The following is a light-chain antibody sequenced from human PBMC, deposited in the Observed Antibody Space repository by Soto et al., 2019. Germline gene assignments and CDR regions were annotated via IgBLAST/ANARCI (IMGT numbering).Light chain of an antibody. V-gene: IGKV1-39*01. J-gene: IGKJ2*01. CDR1: QSISSY. CDR2: AAS. CDR3: QQSYSTPMYT. Sequence: DIQMTQSPSSLSASVGDRVTITCRASQSISSYLNWYQQKPGKAPKLLIYAASSLQSGVPSRFSGSGSATEFTLTISSLQPEDFATYYCQQSYSTPMYTFGQGTKLEIK.